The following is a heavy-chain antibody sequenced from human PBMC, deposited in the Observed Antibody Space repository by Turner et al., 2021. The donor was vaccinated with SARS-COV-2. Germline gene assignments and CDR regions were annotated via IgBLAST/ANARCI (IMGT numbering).Heavy chain of an antibody. D-gene: IGHD3-22*01. CDR2: IIPILGIA. J-gene: IGHJ5*02. V-gene: IGHV1-69*10. CDR3: AREPFTYYYDSSGNWFDP. Sequence: QVQLVQSGAEVKKPGSSVKVSCKASGGTFSSYAISWVRQAPGQGLEWMGGIIPILGIANNAQKFQGRVTITADKSTSTAYMEMSSLRSEDTAVYYCAREPFTYYYDSSGNWFDPWGQGTLVTVSS. CDR1: GGTFSSYA.